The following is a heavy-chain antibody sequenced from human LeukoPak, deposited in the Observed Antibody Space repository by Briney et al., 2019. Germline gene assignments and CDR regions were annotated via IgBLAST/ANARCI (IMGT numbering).Heavy chain of an antibody. V-gene: IGHV3-23*01. CDR1: GFTFSSYA. Sequence: PGGSLRLSCAASGFTFSSYAMSWVRQAPGKGLEWVSAISGSGGSTYYADSVKGRFTISRDNSKNTLYLQMNSLRAEDTAVYYCAKDIQDRVFDYVWGSYLPGSTFDYWGQGTLVTASS. D-gene: IGHD3-16*02. CDR2: ISGSGGST. J-gene: IGHJ4*02. CDR3: AKDIQDRVFDYVWGSYLPGSTFDY.